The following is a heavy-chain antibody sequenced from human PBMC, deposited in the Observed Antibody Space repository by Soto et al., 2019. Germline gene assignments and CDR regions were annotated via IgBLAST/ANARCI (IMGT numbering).Heavy chain of an antibody. D-gene: IGHD4-17*01. V-gene: IGHV1-69*12. CDR3: AREDGAVTTSGYFDL. J-gene: IGHJ2*01. Sequence: QVQLVQSGAEVKKPGSSVKDSCKASGGTFSSYAISWVRQAPGQGLEWMGGIIPIFGTANYAQKFQGRVTITAVESTSTAYMELSSLRSEDTAVYYCAREDGAVTTSGYFDLWGRGTLVTVSS. CDR2: IIPIFGTA. CDR1: GGTFSSYA.